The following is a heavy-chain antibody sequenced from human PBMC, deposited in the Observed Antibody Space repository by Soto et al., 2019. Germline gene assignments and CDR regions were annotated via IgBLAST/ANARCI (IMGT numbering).Heavy chain of an antibody. CDR2: ISYDGSNK. J-gene: IGHJ4*02. CDR3: ARDMYYYDSSGYYSTVPNFGY. Sequence: PVGSLRLSCAASGFTFSSYAMHWVRQAPGKGLEWVAVISYDGSNKYYADSVKGRFTISRDNSKNTLYLQMNSLRAEDTAVYYCARDMYYYDSSGYYSTVPNFGYWGQGTLVTVSS. CDR1: GFTFSSYA. D-gene: IGHD3-22*01. V-gene: IGHV3-30-3*01.